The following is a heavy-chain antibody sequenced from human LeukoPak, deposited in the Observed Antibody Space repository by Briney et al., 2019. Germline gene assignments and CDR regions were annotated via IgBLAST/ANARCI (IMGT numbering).Heavy chain of an antibody. Sequence: GGSLRLSCAASGFTFSNSWMTWVRQAPGKGLEWVANIKQDGSEKYYVDSVKGRFTISRDNAKNSLYLQMNSLRAEDTAVYYCARDSSAMTVAHWGQGTLVTVSS. CDR1: GFTFSNSW. J-gene: IGHJ4*02. CDR3: ARDSSAMTVAH. V-gene: IGHV3-7*01. CDR2: IKQDGSEK. D-gene: IGHD4/OR15-4a*01.